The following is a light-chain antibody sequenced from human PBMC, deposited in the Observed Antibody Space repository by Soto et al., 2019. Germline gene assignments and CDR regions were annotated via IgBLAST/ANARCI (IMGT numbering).Light chain of an antibody. CDR2: DAS. V-gene: IGKV1-33*01. Sequence: DIQMTQSPSSLSASVGDRVTITCQASQDIGNYLNWYQHKPGKAPKLLIYDASNLATGVPTRFSGSGSGTDFTFTITSLQPADIATYYCQQYHRIMSTFGQGTRLEI. J-gene: IGKJ5*01. CDR3: QQYHRIMST. CDR1: QDIGNY.